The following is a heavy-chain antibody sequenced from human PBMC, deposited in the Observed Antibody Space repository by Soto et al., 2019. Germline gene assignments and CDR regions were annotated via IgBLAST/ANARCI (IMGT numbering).Heavy chain of an antibody. CDR2: IRSKANSYAT. CDR3: TRHLLYSSGARRYYGMDV. CDR1: GFTFSGSA. J-gene: IGHJ6*02. V-gene: IGHV3-73*01. Sequence: EVQLVESGGGLVQPGGSLKLSCAASGFTFSGSAMHWVRQASGKGLEWVGRIRSKANSYATAYAASVKGRFTISRDDSKNTAYLQMSGLKTEDTAVYYCTRHLLYSSGARRYYGMDVWGQGTTVTVSS. D-gene: IGHD6-19*01.